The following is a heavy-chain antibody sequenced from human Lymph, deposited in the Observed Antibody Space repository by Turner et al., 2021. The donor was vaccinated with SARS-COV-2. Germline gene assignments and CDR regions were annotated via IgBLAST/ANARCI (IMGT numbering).Heavy chain of an antibody. CDR2: ISYDGSKK. Sequence: QVQLVESGGGVVQPGRSLRLSCAASGFTFSRYGMHWVRQAPGKVLEWVAVISYDGSKKYYAASGKGRFTISRDNSKNTLYLQMNSLRAEDTAVYYCAKVRSIFGVVIGGMDVWGQGTTVTVSS. V-gene: IGHV3-30*18. D-gene: IGHD3-3*01. CDR3: AKVRSIFGVVIGGMDV. CDR1: GFTFSRYG. J-gene: IGHJ6*02.